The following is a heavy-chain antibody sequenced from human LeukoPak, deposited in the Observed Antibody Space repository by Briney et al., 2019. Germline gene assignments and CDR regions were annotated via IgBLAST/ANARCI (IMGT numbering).Heavy chain of an antibody. CDR1: GFTFSDYY. V-gene: IGHV3-11*01. CDR2: ISSSGSTI. CDR3: TYSSSWEPLFDY. Sequence: GGSLRLSCAASGFTFSDYYMSWIRQAPGKGLEWVSYISSSGSTIYYADSVKGRFTISRDNAKNSLYLQMNSLRAEDTAVYYCTYSSSWEPLFDYWGQGTLVTVSS. D-gene: IGHD6-13*01. J-gene: IGHJ4*02.